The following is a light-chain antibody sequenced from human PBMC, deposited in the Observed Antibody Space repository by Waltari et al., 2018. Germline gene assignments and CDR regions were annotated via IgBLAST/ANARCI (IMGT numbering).Light chain of an antibody. Sequence: SYVLTQPPSVSVAPGQTAKLTCGGNNIGSKNVNRYQQRPGQAPFLVVHDDSERPSGIPERFSGSNSRNTATLTVHRVEAGDEADYYCHVWDTSSDSQIFGGGTKLTVL. V-gene: IGLV3-21*02. CDR3: HVWDTSSDSQI. CDR2: DDS. J-gene: IGLJ2*01. CDR1: NIGSKN.